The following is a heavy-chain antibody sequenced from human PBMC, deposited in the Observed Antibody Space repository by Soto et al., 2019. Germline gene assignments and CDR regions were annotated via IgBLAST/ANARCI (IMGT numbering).Heavy chain of an antibody. Sequence: TSNSYFWAWIRQSPGRGLEWIGYMHFSGSTNYNPPLKSRVIISIDTSKNQFSLKLSSVTAADTAVYYCVRDSTSYYFDHYGMDVWGQGIAVTVSS. V-gene: IGHV4-61*01. CDR2: MHFSGST. CDR1: TSNSYF. D-gene: IGHD3-22*01. J-gene: IGHJ6*02. CDR3: VRDSTSYYFDHYGMDV.